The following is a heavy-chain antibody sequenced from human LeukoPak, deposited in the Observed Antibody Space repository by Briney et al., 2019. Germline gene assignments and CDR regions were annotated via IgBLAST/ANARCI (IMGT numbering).Heavy chain of an antibody. Sequence: GGSLRLSCAASGFTFSSYAMSWVRQAPGKGLEWASGISGSGDNTYYADSVKGRFTISRDNSKNTLYLQMNSLRAEDTAVYYCVKVYQLPIRWFDPWGQGTLVTVSS. CDR2: ISGSGDNT. CDR3: VKVYQLPIRWFDP. V-gene: IGHV3-23*01. D-gene: IGHD2-2*01. J-gene: IGHJ5*02. CDR1: GFTFSSYA.